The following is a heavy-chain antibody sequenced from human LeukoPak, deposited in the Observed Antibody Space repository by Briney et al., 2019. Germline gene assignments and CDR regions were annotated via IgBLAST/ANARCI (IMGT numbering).Heavy chain of an antibody. CDR1: GLTFSNYW. Sequence: PGGSLRLSCAASGLTFSNYWMTWVRQAPGKGLEWVANVNQDGSNKFYVDSVKGRFTISRDNARNSLYLQMNSLRAEDTAVYYCASGIAVAATPGYYYMDVWGKGTTVTVSS. CDR3: ASGIAVAATPGYYYMDV. D-gene: IGHD6-19*01. J-gene: IGHJ6*03. V-gene: IGHV3-7*01. CDR2: VNQDGSNK.